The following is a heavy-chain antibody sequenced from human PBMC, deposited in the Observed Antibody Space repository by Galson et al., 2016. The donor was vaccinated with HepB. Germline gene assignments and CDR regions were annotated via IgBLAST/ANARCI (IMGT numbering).Heavy chain of an antibody. Sequence: LRLSCAASGFTFSDYDMHWVRQAPGKGLEWVAVISYDGSNKYYADSVKGRFTISRDNPKSTLFLQMNSLRPEDTAVYYCAKDGFFYDSRRAYYFDDWGQGTLVTVSS. D-gene: IGHD3-22*01. J-gene: IGHJ4*02. CDR1: GFTFSDYD. CDR3: AKDGFFYDSRRAYYFDD. V-gene: IGHV3-30*18. CDR2: ISYDGSNK.